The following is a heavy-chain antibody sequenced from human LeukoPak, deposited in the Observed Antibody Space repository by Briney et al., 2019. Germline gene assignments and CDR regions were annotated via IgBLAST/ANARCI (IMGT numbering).Heavy chain of an antibody. CDR3: VKEGRGVTKYFQH. Sequence: GGSLKLSCAASGFTFSSYGMTWVRQAPGKGLEWVSYISSSSSTIYYADSVKGRFTISRDNAKNSLYLQLNSLRAEDTAVYYCVKEGRGVTKYFQHWGQGTLVTVSS. D-gene: IGHD2-21*02. V-gene: IGHV3-48*01. CDR1: GFTFSSYG. CDR2: ISSSSSTI. J-gene: IGHJ1*01.